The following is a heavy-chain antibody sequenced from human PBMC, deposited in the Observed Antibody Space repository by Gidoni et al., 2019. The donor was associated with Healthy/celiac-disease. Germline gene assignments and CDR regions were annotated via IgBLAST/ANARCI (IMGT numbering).Heavy chain of an antibody. J-gene: IGHJ4*02. V-gene: IGHV4-39*01. Sequence: QLQLQESGPGLVKPSETLSLTCTVSDCSISSSSYYWGWIRQPPGKGLEWIGSIYYSGSTYYNPSLKSRVTISVDTSKNQFSLKLSSVTAADTAVYYCARLQWLVLDYWGQGTLVTVSS. CDR3: ARLQWLVLDY. CDR1: DCSISSSSYY. CDR2: IYYSGST. D-gene: IGHD6-19*01.